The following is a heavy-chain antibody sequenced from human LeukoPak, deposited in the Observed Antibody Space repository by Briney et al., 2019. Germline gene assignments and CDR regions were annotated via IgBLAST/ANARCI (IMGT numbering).Heavy chain of an antibody. CDR2: INWNSGNI. Sequence: PGRSLRLSCAASGFTFDDYAMHWVRQAPGKGLEWVSGINWNSGNIGYADSVKGRFTISRDNAKNSLYLQMNNLRAEDSALYYCAKDTSAGYSNSWSDYWGQGTLVTVSS. D-gene: IGHD6-13*01. V-gene: IGHV3-9*01. J-gene: IGHJ4*02. CDR3: AKDTSAGYSNSWSDY. CDR1: GFTFDDYA.